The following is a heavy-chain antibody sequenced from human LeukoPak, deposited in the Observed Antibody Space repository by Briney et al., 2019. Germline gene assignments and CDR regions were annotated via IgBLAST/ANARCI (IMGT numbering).Heavy chain of an antibody. J-gene: IGHJ4*02. CDR1: GFTFSDYY. CDR2: ISSSGSTI. D-gene: IGHD1-26*01. CDR3: ARDESELSRSYYYRY. Sequence: GGSLRLSCAASGFTFSDYYMSWIRQAPGKGLEWVSYISSSGSTIYYADSEKGRFTISRDNAKNSLYLQMNSLRAEDTAVYYCARDESELSRSYYYRYWGQGTLVTVSS. V-gene: IGHV3-11*04.